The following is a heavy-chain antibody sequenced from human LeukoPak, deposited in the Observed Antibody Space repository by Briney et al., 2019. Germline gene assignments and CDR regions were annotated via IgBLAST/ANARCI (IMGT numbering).Heavy chain of an antibody. CDR1: GGTFSSYA. V-gene: IGHV1-69*13. CDR2: IIPIFGTA. CDR3: ARESRNYDFWSGSNL. D-gene: IGHD3-3*01. Sequence: GASVTVFCTASGGTFSSYAISWVRQAPGQGLEWMGGIIPIFGTANYAQKFQGRVTITADESTSTAYMELSSLRSEDTAVYYCARESRNYDFWSGSNLWGQGTLVTVSS. J-gene: IGHJ5*02.